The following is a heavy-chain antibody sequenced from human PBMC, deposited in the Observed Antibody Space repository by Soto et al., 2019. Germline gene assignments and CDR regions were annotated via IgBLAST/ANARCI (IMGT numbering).Heavy chain of an antibody. V-gene: IGHV3-33*01. Sequence: QVQLVESGGGVVQPGKSLRLSCAASGFTFSSYGMHWVRQAPGKGLEWVAVIWYDGSNKYYADSVKGRFTISRDNSKNTLYLQMNSLRAEDTAVYYCARASSSSVDFDYWGQGPLVTVSS. D-gene: IGHD6-6*01. J-gene: IGHJ4*02. CDR1: GFTFSSYG. CDR2: IWYDGSNK. CDR3: ARASSSSVDFDY.